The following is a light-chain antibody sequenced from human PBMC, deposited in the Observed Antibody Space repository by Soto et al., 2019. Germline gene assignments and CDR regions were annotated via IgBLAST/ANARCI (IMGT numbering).Light chain of an antibody. CDR2: AAS. CDR3: QQYESLPLT. CDR1: QAVSTW. Sequence: DIQMTQSPSSVSASVGDTVTITCRASQAVSTWLAWYQQKPGGAPKLLIYAASTLQSGVPSRFSGSGSGTDFTLTIRSLQPEDFATYYCQQYESLPLTFGQGTRLEIK. J-gene: IGKJ5*01. V-gene: IGKV1-12*01.